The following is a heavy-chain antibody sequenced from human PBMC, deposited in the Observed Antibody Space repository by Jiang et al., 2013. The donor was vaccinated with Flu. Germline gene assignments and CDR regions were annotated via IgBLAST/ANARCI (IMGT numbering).Heavy chain of an antibody. Sequence: GLVKPSETLSLTCTVSGGSISSSSYYWGWIRQPPGKGLEWIGSIYYSGSTYYNPSLKSRVTISVDTSKNQFSLKLSSVTAADTAVYYCARLRIVGATRAFDYWGQGTLVTVSS. CDR2: IYYSGST. J-gene: IGHJ4*02. CDR3: ARLRIVGATRAFDY. V-gene: IGHV4-39*01. CDR1: GGSISSSSYY. D-gene: IGHD1-26*01.